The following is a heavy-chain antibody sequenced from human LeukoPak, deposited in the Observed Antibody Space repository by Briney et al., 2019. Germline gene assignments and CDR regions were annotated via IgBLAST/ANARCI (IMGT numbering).Heavy chain of an antibody. V-gene: IGHV3-48*03. D-gene: IGHD4-17*01. CDR2: ISSSGSTI. J-gene: IGHJ4*02. CDR1: GFTFSSYE. Sequence: PGGSLRLSCAASGFTFSSYEMNWVRQAPGKGLEWVSYISSSGSTIYYADSVKGRFTISRDNAKNSLYLQMNSLRAEDTAVYYRARWNDYGEAFDYWGQGTLVTVSS. CDR3: ARWNDYGEAFDY.